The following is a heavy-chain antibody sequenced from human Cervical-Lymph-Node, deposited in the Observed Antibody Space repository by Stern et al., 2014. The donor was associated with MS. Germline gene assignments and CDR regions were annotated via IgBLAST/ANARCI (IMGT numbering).Heavy chain of an antibody. CDR3: ARDLSGIGYYDY. CDR1: GGTFTTYA. J-gene: IGHJ4*02. Sequence: VQLVESGAEVKKPGSPVRVSCKASGGTFTTYAISWVRQAPGQGLEWVVGSIPISGIEKDAQKVRGRITITADATTTTAYMNLSSLKFDDTAVYYCARDLSGIGYYDYWGQGTLVAVSS. V-gene: IGHV1-69*01. D-gene: IGHD3-22*01. CDR2: SIPISGIE.